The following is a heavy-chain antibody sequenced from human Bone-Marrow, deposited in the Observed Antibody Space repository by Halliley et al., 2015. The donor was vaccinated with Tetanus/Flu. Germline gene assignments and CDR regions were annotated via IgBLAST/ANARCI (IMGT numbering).Heavy chain of an antibody. CDR3: ASGGWLRAPCFAF. J-gene: IGHJ4*02. V-gene: IGHV3-72*01. Sequence: VGRIRNKANSYPTEHAASVKGRFTISRDESKNSLFLQMNSLKTGDTAVYYWASGGWLRAPCFAFWGQGTLVT. D-gene: IGHD2-15*01. CDR2: IRNKANSYPT.